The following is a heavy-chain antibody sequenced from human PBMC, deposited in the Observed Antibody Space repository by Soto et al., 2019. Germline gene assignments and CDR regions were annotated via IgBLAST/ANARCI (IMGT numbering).Heavy chain of an antibody. V-gene: IGHV3-30-3*01. Sequence: WSLRLSCSASEFTISSYAMHWVRQAPGKGLEWVAVISYDGSSKYNTDSVKGPFTVSRDKSKNTVYLQMHSLTVEDTAVYYCARDAVAMEYWGQGNLVTVSS. CDR1: EFTISSYA. CDR2: ISYDGSSK. J-gene: IGHJ4*02. CDR3: ARDAVAMEY. D-gene: IGHD6-19*01.